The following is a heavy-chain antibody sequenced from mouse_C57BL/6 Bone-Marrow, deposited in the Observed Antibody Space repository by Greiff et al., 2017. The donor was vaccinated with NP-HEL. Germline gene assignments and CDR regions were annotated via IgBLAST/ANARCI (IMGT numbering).Heavy chain of an antibody. CDR2: ISNGGGST. J-gene: IGHJ1*03. D-gene: IGHD2-1*01. CDR3: ARQGGNYWYFDV. V-gene: IGHV5-12*01. CDR1: GFTFSDYY. Sequence: EVQLMESGGGLVQPGGSLKLSCAASGFTFSDYYMYWVRQTPEKRLEWVAYISNGGGSTYYPDTVKGRFTISRDNAKNTLYLQMSRLKSEDTAMYYCARQGGNYWYFDVWGTGTTVTVSS.